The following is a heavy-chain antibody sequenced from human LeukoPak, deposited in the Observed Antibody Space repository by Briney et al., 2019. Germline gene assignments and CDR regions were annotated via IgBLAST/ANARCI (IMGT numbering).Heavy chain of an antibody. J-gene: IGHJ4*02. CDR3: AREERASMSLRTVDY. V-gene: IGHV3-21*01. Sequence: GGSLRLSCAASGFTFSSYSMNWVRQAPGKGLEWVSSISSSSSYIYYADSVKGRFTISRDNAKNSLYLQMNSLRAEDTAVYYCAREERASMSLRTVDYWGQGTLVTVSS. D-gene: IGHD1-26*01. CDR2: ISSSSSYI. CDR1: GFTFSSYS.